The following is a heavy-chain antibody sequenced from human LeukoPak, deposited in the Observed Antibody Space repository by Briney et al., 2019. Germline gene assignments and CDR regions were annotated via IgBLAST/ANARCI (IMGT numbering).Heavy chain of an antibody. J-gene: IGHJ4*02. Sequence: PGGSLRLSCTASGFTFGDYVMSWVRQPPGKGLEWVGFISRKDYGGTTEYAASVKGRFSISRDDSKSIAYLQMNSLKNEDTAVYYCARNWVGHCVGKTCYDGFDFWGQGTLVTVSS. D-gene: IGHD2-21*01. CDR3: ARNWVGHCVGKTCYDGFDF. CDR2: ISRKDYGGTT. CDR1: GFTFGDYV. V-gene: IGHV3-49*04.